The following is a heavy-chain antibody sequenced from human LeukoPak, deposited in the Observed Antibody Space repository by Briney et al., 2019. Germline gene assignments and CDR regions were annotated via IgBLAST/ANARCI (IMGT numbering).Heavy chain of an antibody. CDR1: GFTFSSYA. CDR3: ASRSLGDFKNGGGIGVY. Sequence: KSGGSLRLSCAASGFTFSSYAMSWVRQPPGKGLEWIGKINHSGSTSYNPSLKSRVTKSVDTSKNQFSLKLSSVTAADTAVYYCASRSLGDFKNGGGIGVYSGEGTLVTVSS. V-gene: IGHV4-34*01. D-gene: IGHD6-13*01. CDR2: INHSGST. J-gene: IGHJ4*02.